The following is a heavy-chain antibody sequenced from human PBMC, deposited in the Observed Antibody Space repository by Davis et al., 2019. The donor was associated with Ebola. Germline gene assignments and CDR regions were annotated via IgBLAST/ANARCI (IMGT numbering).Heavy chain of an antibody. Sequence: MPSETLSLTCTVSGCSISSSSYYWGWIRQPPGKGLEWIGSIYYSGSTYYNPSLKSRVTISVDTSKNQFSLKLSSVTAADTAVYYCARHPPDYGDYHWYFDLWGRGTLVTVPS. CDR1: GCSISSSSYY. CDR2: IYYSGST. CDR3: ARHPPDYGDYHWYFDL. J-gene: IGHJ2*01. V-gene: IGHV4-39*01. D-gene: IGHD4-17*01.